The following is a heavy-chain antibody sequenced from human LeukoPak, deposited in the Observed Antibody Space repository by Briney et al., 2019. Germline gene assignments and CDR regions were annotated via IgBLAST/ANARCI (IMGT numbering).Heavy chain of an antibody. Sequence: GGSLRLSRAASRFTFSSYDMSWVRQAPGKGLEWVSAISGSGGSTYYADSVKGRFSISRDNSKSTLYLQMNSLRAEDTALYYCAGSWYDYRNYFDPWGQGTLVTVSS. CDR3: AGSWYDYRNYFDP. J-gene: IGHJ5*02. CDR1: RFTFSSYD. V-gene: IGHV3-23*01. CDR2: ISGSGGST. D-gene: IGHD4-11*01.